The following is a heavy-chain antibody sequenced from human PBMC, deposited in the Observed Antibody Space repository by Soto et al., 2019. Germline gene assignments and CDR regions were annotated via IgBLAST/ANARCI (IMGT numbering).Heavy chain of an antibody. V-gene: IGHV3-11*06. CDR2: ISSSAYT. CDR3: ARNFDSGGYYSDY. Sequence: AGGSLRLSCAASGFPFSDYYMSWIRQAPEEGLEWISYISSSAYTIYADSVKGRFTISRDNAKNSLFLQMTSLRVEDTAVYYCARNFDSGGYYSDYWGQGTLVTVSS. J-gene: IGHJ4*02. CDR1: GFPFSDYY. D-gene: IGHD3-22*01.